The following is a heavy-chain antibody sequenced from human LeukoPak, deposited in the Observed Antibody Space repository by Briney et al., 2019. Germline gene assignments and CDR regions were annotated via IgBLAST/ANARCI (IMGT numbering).Heavy chain of an antibody. V-gene: IGHV4-31*03. CDR3: ARDCSSTTCPKLDY. CDR2: IYYSGSTS. Sequence: SQSLSLTCTVSGASISSGGYYWSWVRQHPGKGLEWIGYIYYSGSTSYYNPSLKSRVTISVDTSKNQFSLRLSSATAADTAVYYCARDCSSTTCPKLDYWGQGTLVTVSS. D-gene: IGHD2-2*01. J-gene: IGHJ4*02. CDR1: GASISSGGYY.